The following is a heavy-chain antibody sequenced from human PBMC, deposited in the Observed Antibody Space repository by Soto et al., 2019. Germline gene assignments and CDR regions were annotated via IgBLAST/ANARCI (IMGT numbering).Heavy chain of an antibody. CDR1: GYTFTSYY. Sequence: ASVKVSCKASGYTFTSYYMHWVRQAPGQGLEWMGIINPSGGSTSYAQKFQGRVTMTRDTSTSTVYMELSSLRSEDTAVYYCARDQGEAAADVYYYYYGMDVWGQGTTVTVSS. V-gene: IGHV1-46*01. CDR2: INPSGGST. D-gene: IGHD6-13*01. J-gene: IGHJ6*02. CDR3: ARDQGEAAADVYYYYYGMDV.